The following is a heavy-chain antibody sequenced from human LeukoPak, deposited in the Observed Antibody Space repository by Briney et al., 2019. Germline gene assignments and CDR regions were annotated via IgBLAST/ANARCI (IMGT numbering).Heavy chain of an antibody. D-gene: IGHD1-26*01. J-gene: IGHJ4*02. CDR1: GYTLTELS. Sequence: GASVKVSCKVSGYTLTELSMHWVRQAPGKGLEWMGGFDPEDGETIYAQKFQGRVTMTEDSSTDTAYMELSSLRSEDTAVYYCATWGGSYGGLDYWGQGTLVTVSS. CDR2: FDPEDGET. V-gene: IGHV1-24*01. CDR3: ATWGGSYGGLDY.